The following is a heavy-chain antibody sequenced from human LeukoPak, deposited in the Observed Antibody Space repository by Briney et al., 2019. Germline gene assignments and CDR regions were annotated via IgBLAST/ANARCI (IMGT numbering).Heavy chain of an antibody. J-gene: IGHJ3*02. CDR3: ARPLSGFYYAFDI. V-gene: IGHV4-34*01. Sequence: SETLSLTCAVYGGSFSGYYWSWIRQPPGKGLEWIGEINHSGSTNYNPSLKSRVTISVDTSKNQFSLKLSSVTAADTAVYYCARPLSGFYYAFDIWGQGTMVTVSS. D-gene: IGHD3-22*01. CDR1: GGSFSGYY. CDR2: INHSGST.